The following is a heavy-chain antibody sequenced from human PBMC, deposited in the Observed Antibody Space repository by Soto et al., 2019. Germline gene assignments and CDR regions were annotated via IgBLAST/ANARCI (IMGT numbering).Heavy chain of an antibody. J-gene: IGHJ6*02. D-gene: IGHD1-1*01. CDR2: ISWNSGSI. Sequence: EVQLVESGGGLVQPGRSLRLSCAASGFTFDDYAMHWVRQAPGKGLEWVSGISWNSGSIGYADSVKGRFTISSNNANNTLYLRMHSLSAEDTALYYCAKDIAHDPRHSYYYYYCMDVWGQGTTVTVCS. CDR1: GFTFDDYA. V-gene: IGHV3-9*01. CDR3: AKDIAHDPRHSYYYYYCMDV.